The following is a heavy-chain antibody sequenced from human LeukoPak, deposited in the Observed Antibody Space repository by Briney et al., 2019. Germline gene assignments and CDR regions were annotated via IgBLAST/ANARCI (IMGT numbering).Heavy chain of an antibody. CDR2: IKSKTDGGTT. V-gene: IGHV3-15*01. CDR1: VFTFSNAW. Sequence: GGSPRLSCAASVFTFSNAWMSGVRQAPGKGLEWVGRIKSKTDGGTTDYAAPVKGRFTISRDDSKNTLYLQMNSLKTEDTAVYYCTTDALYAGGAFDIWGQGTMVTVSS. J-gene: IGHJ3*02. D-gene: IGHD5/OR15-5a*01. CDR3: TTDALYAGGAFDI.